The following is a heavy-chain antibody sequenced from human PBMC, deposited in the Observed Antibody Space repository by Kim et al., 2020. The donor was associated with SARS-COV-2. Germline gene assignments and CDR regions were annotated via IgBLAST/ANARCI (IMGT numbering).Heavy chain of an antibody. CDR2: IYPGDSDA. V-gene: IGHV5-51*01. CDR3: AKTAVRGVIGWFDP. J-gene: IGHJ5*02. D-gene: IGHD3-10*01. CDR1: GYNFTMYW. Sequence: GEYLKISCKGSGYNFTMYWIGWVRQMPGKGLEWMGMIYPGDSDARYSPSFQGHVTFSVDNSISTAYLQWSSLKASDTAMYYCAKTAVRGVIGWFDPWGQGTLVTVSS.